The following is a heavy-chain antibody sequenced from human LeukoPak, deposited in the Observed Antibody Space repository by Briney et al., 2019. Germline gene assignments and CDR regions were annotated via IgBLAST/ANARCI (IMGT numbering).Heavy chain of an antibody. CDR3: ARRYYYGMDV. Sequence: SETLSLTCAAYGGSFSGYYWSWIRQPPGKGLEWIGEINHSGSTNYNPSLKSRVTISVDTSKNQFSLKLSSVTAADTAVYYCARRYYYGMDVWGQGTTVTVSS. CDR1: GGSFSGYY. J-gene: IGHJ6*02. V-gene: IGHV4-34*01. CDR2: INHSGST.